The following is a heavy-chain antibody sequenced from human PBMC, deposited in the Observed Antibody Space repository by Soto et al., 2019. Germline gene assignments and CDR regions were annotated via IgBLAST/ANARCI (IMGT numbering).Heavy chain of an antibody. V-gene: IGHV3-30-3*01. CDR1: GFTFSSYA. D-gene: IGHD3-3*01. CDR3: ARCASIRFFQRPQDY. J-gene: IGHJ4*02. CDR2: ISYDGSNK. Sequence: GGSLRLSCAASGFTFSSYAMHWVRQAPGKGLEWVAVISYDGSNKYYADSVKGRFTISRDNSKNTLYLQMNSLRAEDTAVYYCARCASIRFFQRPQDYWGQGTLVTVSS.